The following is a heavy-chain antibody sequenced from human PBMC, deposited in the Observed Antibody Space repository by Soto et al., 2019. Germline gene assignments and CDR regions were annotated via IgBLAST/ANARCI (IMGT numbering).Heavy chain of an antibody. CDR1: GGSISSYY. CDR3: ASWGGYGSGSPDY. Sequence: QVQLQESGPGLVKPSETLSLTCTVSGGSISSYYWSWIRQPPGKGLEWIGYIYYSGSTNYNPSLKSRVTISVDTSKNQFSLKLSSVTAADTAVYYCASWGGYGSGSPDYWGQGTLVTVSS. D-gene: IGHD3-10*01. J-gene: IGHJ4*02. CDR2: IYYSGST. V-gene: IGHV4-59*01.